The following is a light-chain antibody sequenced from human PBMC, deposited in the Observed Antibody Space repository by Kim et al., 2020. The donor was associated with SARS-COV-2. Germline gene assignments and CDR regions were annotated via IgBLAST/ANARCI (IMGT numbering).Light chain of an antibody. V-gene: IGLV3-1*01. CDR3: QAWDIGVV. J-gene: IGLJ2*01. Sequence: SYELTQPPSVSVSPGQTASITCSGDKLGDKYACWYQQKPGQSPVLVIYQDSKRPSGIPERFSGSNSGNTATLTISGTQAMDEADYYCQAWDIGVVFGGGTQLTVL. CDR1: KLGDKY. CDR2: QDS.